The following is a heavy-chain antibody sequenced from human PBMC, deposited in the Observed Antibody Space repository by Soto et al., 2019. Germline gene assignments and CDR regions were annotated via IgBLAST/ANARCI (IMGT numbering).Heavy chain of an antibody. CDR2: ISDDGSQK. CDR3: AKEAPGGWHFFDT. CDR1: GFTFRTYG. D-gene: IGHD6-19*01. V-gene: IGHV3-30*18. J-gene: IGHJ4*02. Sequence: GGSLRLSCAASGFTFRTYGMHWVRQAPGKGLEWVAFISDDGSQKYYGDSVKGRFTISRDNSKNTLSLRMVSLRTEDTSVYYCAKEAPGGWHFFDTWGQGTLVTVSS.